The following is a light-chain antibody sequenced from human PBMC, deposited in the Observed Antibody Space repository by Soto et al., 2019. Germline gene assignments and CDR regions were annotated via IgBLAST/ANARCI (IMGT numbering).Light chain of an antibody. V-gene: IGKV1-33*01. CDR1: QDITNY. CDR2: DAS. J-gene: IGKJ4*01. CDR3: QQYGDLPLT. Sequence: DLQMTQSPSSLSASVGDRVTVTCQASQDITNYLSWYQQKPGKAPKLLIYDASNLEVGVPSRFVGRGSGTDFSLTINSLQPEDFETYFCQQYGDLPLTFGGGTKVDIX.